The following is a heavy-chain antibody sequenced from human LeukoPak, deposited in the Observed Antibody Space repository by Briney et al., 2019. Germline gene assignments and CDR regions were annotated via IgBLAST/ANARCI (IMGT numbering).Heavy chain of an antibody. D-gene: IGHD2-2*01. Sequence: SETLSLTCTVSGGSISSSSYSWGCIPQPPGKGLDWTGSIYYSRSTYHNPSLKGRVTISVDTSKNQFSLKLRSVTAADTGVYYCAREAVGHAPAAIYYFDYWGEGTLVTVSS. CDR2: IYYSRST. CDR1: GGSISSSSYS. J-gene: IGHJ4*02. V-gene: IGHV4-39*02. CDR3: AREAVGHAPAAIYYFDY.